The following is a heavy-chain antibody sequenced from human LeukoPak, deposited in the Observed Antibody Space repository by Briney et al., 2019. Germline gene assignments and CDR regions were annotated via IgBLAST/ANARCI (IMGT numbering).Heavy chain of an antibody. J-gene: IGHJ4*02. CDR1: GYTFTSYD. CDR3: ARDANSALTLDY. Sequence: GASVKVSCKASGYTFTSYDINWVRQATGQGLEWMGWMNPNSGNTGFAQKFQGRVTMTTDTSIATAYLDLSRLSFDDTAVYYCARDANSALTLDYWGQGTLVTVSS. V-gene: IGHV1-8*01. CDR2: MNPNSGNT. D-gene: IGHD1/OR15-1a*01.